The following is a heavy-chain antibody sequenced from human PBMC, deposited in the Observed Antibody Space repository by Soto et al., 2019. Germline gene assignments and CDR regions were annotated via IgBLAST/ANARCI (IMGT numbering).Heavy chain of an antibody. CDR3: ARAVRAAAVVWFDP. CDR1: GGSISSGGYY. J-gene: IGHJ5*02. CDR2: IYYSGST. Sequence: SETLSLTCTVSGGSISSGGYYWSWIRQHPGKGLEWIGYIYYSGSTYYNPSLKSRVTISVDTSKNQFSLKLSSVTAADTAVYYCARAVRAAAVVWFDPWGQGTLVTVSS. D-gene: IGHD6-13*01. V-gene: IGHV4-31*03.